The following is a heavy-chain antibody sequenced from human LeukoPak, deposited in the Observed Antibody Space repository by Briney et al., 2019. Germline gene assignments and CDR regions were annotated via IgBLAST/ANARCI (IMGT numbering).Heavy chain of an antibody. Sequence: PSETLSLTCTVSGYSISSGYYWGWIRQPPGKGLEWIGSIYHSGSTYYNPSLKSRVTISVDTSKNQFSLKLSSVTAADTAVYYCARAWYDYVWGSQYDYWGQGTLVTVSS. J-gene: IGHJ4*02. CDR1: GYSISSGYY. CDR3: ARAWYDYVWGSQYDY. D-gene: IGHD3-16*01. CDR2: IYHSGST. V-gene: IGHV4-38-2*02.